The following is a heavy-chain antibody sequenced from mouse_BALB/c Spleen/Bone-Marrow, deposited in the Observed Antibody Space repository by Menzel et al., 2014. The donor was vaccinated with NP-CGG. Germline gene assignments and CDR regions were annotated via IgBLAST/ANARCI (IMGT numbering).Heavy chain of an antibody. CDR3: ARSPYGNHFDY. Sequence: EVKLMESGGGLVKLGGSLKLSCAASGFTFSSNHMSWIRQTPEKRLELVAAINSNGGSTYYPDTVKGRFTISRDNAKNTLYPQMSSLKSEDTALYYCARSPYGNHFDYWGQGTTLTVSS. CDR1: GFTFSSNH. D-gene: IGHD2-10*02. V-gene: IGHV5-6-2*01. J-gene: IGHJ2*01. CDR2: INSNGGST.